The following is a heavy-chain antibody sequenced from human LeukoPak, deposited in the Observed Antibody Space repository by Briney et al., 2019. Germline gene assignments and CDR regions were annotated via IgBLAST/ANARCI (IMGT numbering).Heavy chain of an antibody. CDR1: GDIVSNTDAT. CDR2: TYYRSKWST. J-gene: IGHJ3*01. Sequence: SQTLSLTCAISGDIVSNTDATWNWIRQSPSRGLEWLGRTYYRSKWSTDYAPSMRGRLTISSDTARNQFSLHLNSVTPEDTAVYFCARAAYRAFYFWGHGTMVTVSS. D-gene: IGHD4-11*01. CDR3: ARAAYRAFYF. V-gene: IGHV6-1*01.